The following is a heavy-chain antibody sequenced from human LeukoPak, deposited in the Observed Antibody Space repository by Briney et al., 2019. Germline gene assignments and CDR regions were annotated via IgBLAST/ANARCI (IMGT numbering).Heavy chain of an antibody. Sequence: PGGSLRLSCAASGFTFSSYAMSWVRQAPGKGLEGVSAISGSGGSTYYADSVKGRFTISRDNSKNTLYLQMNSLRAEDTAVYYCAKPSMIVVVITPFDYWGQGTLVTVSS. D-gene: IGHD3-22*01. V-gene: IGHV3-23*01. CDR2: ISGSGGST. CDR1: GFTFSSYA. CDR3: AKPSMIVVVITPFDY. J-gene: IGHJ4*02.